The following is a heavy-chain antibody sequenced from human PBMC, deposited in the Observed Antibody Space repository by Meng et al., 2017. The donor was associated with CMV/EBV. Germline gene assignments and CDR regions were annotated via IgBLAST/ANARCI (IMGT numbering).Heavy chain of an antibody. V-gene: IGHV3-66*04. Sequence: EVQLVESGGDLVQPGGSLRLSFAASGFIVSTYYMTWVRQAPGKGLEWVSVVHASGGTYYAESVKGRFTMTRDTSISTAYMELSRLRSDDTAVYYCARHYDYDDYWGQGTLVTVSS. J-gene: IGHJ4*02. CDR2: VHASGGT. CDR1: GFIVSTYY. D-gene: IGHD3-16*01. CDR3: ARHYDYDDY.